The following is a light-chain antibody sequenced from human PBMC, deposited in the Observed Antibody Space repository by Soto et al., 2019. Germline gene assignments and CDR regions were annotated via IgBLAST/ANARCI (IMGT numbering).Light chain of an antibody. J-gene: IGKJ1*01. CDR2: KAS. V-gene: IGKV1-5*03. CDR3: QQYNSHPWT. CDR1: QSISSW. Sequence: DIQMTQSPSTLSASVGDRVTITCRASQSISSWLAWYQQKPGNAPRLLIYKASSFEGGVPSRFSGSGSGTEFTLTISRLQADDFATYHCQQYNSHPWTFGQGTKVEIK.